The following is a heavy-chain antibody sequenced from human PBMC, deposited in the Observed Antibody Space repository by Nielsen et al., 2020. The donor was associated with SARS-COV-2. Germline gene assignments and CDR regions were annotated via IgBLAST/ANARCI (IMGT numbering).Heavy chain of an antibody. CDR3: ARDNGYCSGGSCYRHYSSGMDV. Sequence: GGSLRLSCVASGFAFRNYGMHWVRQAPGKGLKWVAVISYIGTNKHHADSAKGRFAVSRDNSKNTLHLQMDSLRAEDTAIYYCARDNGYCSGGSCYRHYSSGMDVWGQGTPVTVSS. J-gene: IGHJ6*02. CDR1: GFAFRNYG. V-gene: IGHV3-30*03. D-gene: IGHD2-15*01. CDR2: ISYIGTNK.